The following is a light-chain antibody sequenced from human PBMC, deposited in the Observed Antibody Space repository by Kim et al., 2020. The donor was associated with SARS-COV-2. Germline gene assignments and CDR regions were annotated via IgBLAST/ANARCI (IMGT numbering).Light chain of an antibody. Sequence: EIVMTQSPATLSVSPGEGATLSCRASQSVSSYLAWYQQKPGQAPRLLIHDASTRATGVPARFSGSGSGTEFTLTISSLQSEDFAIYFCQQYDTWPRTFGQGTKVDIK. V-gene: IGKV3-15*01. J-gene: IGKJ1*01. CDR1: QSVSSY. CDR2: DAS. CDR3: QQYDTWPRT.